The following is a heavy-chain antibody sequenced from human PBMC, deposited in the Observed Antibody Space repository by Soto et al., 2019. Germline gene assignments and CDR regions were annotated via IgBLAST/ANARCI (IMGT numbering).Heavy chain of an antibody. Sequence: QVQLMQSGAEVKKPGASVKVSCKASGDTFTNYYIHWVRQAPGQGLEWMGTVNPSGGHTTYAQHLLGRVTKTRETSTSPLFHELTSLTSDDTAVYYCGRGGHVVVGNAPFGYWGQGTLVNVSS. CDR2: VNPSGGHT. J-gene: IGHJ4*02. CDR3: GRGGHVVVGNAPFGY. CDR1: GDTFTNYY. D-gene: IGHD2-21*01. V-gene: IGHV1-46*04.